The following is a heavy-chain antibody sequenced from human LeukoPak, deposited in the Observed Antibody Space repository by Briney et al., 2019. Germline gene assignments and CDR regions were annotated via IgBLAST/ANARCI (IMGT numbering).Heavy chain of an antibody. CDR2: MNPNSGNT. J-gene: IGHJ6*03. CDR1: VYTFTSYD. D-gene: IGHD6-13*01. CDR3: AITGYSSSWYYYYYMDV. Sequence: ASVKVSRKASVYTFTSYDINWVRQATGQGLAWMGWMNPNSGNTGYPQKFQGRVTMTRNTSISTAYMELSSLRSEDTAVYYCAITGYSSSWYYYYYMDVWGKGTTVTVSS. V-gene: IGHV1-8*01.